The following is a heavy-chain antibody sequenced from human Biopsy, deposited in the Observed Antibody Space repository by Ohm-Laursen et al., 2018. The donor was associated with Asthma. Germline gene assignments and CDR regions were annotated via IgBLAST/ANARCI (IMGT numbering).Heavy chain of an antibody. CDR2: IMTVFGTT. D-gene: IGHD6-19*01. V-gene: IGHV1-69*13. Sequence: GASVKVSCKAPGGTLSNFAISWVRQAPGQGLEWLGGIMTVFGTTNYAQKFQGRVTITADESTSTAYMEVTILRSEDTAIYYFARCQVGYSSGWSLLLKKIYYSGMDVWGQGTAVTVSS. CDR3: ARCQVGYSSGWSLLLKKIYYSGMDV. CDR1: GGTLSNFA. J-gene: IGHJ6*02.